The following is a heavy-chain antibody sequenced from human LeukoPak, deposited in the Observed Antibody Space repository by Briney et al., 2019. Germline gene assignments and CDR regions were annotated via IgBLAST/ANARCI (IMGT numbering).Heavy chain of an antibody. V-gene: IGHV1-2*02. CDR1: GYTFTGYY. CDR3: ARSETGHNWFDP. J-gene: IGHJ5*02. D-gene: IGHD1-14*01. CDR2: INPNSGGT. Sequence: VASVKVSCKASGYTFTGYYMHWVRQAPGQGLEWMGWINPNSGGTNHAQKFQGRVTMTRDTSISTAYMELSRLRSDDTAVYYCARSETGHNWFDPWGQGTLVTVSS.